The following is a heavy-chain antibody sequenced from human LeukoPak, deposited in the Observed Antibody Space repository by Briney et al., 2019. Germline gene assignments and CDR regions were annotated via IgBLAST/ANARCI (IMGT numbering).Heavy chain of an antibody. D-gene: IGHD6-13*01. CDR1: GFTFSSYA. CDR2: ISYDGSNK. V-gene: IGHV3-30-3*01. CDR3: ARGRAAGDY. Sequence: GGSLRLSCAASGFTFSSYAMHWVRQAPGKGLEWVAVISYDGSNKYYADSVKGRFTISRDNSKNTLCLQMNSLRAEDTAVYYCARGRAAGDYWGQGTLVTVSS. J-gene: IGHJ4*02.